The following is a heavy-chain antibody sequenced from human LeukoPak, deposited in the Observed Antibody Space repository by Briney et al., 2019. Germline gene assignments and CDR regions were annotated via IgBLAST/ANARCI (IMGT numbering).Heavy chain of an antibody. CDR1: GGSFSGYY. D-gene: IGHD3-22*01. V-gene: IGHV4-34*01. J-gene: IGHJ6*02. CDR3: ARVYYDSRGYYYGMDV. Sequence: SETLSLTCAVYGGSFSGYYWSWIRQPPGKGLEWIGEINHSGSTNYNPSLKSRVTISVDTSKNQFSLKLSSVTAADTAVYYCARVYYDSRGYYYGMDVWGQGTTVTVSS. CDR2: INHSGST.